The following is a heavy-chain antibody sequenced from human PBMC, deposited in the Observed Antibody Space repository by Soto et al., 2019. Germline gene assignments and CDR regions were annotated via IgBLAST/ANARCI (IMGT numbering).Heavy chain of an antibody. CDR2: IDSSASN. CDR3: AKFVRPCSGTTCYTRADV. Sequence: SETLSLTCTVSGGSVSSDTHHWSWIRQPPGKRLEGIGFIDSSASNNYNPSIKSRVTMSVDMSKNQFTLKVRSVIGADTAVYHGAKFVRPCSGTTCYTRADVWGQGTMVTVSS. CDR1: GGSVSSDTHH. D-gene: IGHD2-2*02. J-gene: IGHJ4*02. V-gene: IGHV4-61*01.